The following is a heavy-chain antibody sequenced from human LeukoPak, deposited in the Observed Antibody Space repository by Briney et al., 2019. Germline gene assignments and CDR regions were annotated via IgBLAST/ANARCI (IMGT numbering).Heavy chain of an antibody. D-gene: IGHD2-15*01. Sequence: GGSLRLSCAASGFTFSSYGMHWVRQAPGKGLEWVAFIRYDGSNKYYADSVKGRFTISRDNSKNTLYLQMNSLRAEDTAVYYCARDSGVGPCLFCSGFDIWGQGTMVTVSS. CDR1: GFTFSSYG. CDR2: IRYDGSNK. J-gene: IGHJ3*02. V-gene: IGHV3-30*02. CDR3: ARDSGVGPCLFCSGFDI.